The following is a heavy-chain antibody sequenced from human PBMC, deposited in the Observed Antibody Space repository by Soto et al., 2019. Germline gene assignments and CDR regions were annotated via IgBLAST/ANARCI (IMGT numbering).Heavy chain of an antibody. CDR1: GYTFTGYY. CDR3: ARDRAAAVFYYYYYGMDV. CDR2: INPNSGGT. Sequence: ASVKVSCKASGYTFTGYYMHWVRQAPGQGLEWMGWINPNSGGTNYAQKFQGWVTMTRDTSISTAYMELSRLRSDDTAVYYCARDRAAAVFYYYYYGMDVWGQGTTVTV. V-gene: IGHV1-2*04. D-gene: IGHD6-13*01. J-gene: IGHJ6*02.